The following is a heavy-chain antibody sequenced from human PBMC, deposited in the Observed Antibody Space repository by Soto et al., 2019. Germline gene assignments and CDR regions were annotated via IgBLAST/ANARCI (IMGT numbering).Heavy chain of an antibody. CDR1: GFTVSSNY. V-gene: IGHV3-66*01. CDR3: AREGAGTTLAYYYYYYMDV. Sequence: VQLVESGGGLVQPGGSLRLSCAASGFTVSSNYMSWVRQAPGKGLEWVSVIYSGGSTYYADSVKGRFTISRDNSKNTLYLQMNSLRAEDTAVYYCAREGAGTTLAYYYYYYMDVWGKGTTVTVSS. J-gene: IGHJ6*03. CDR2: IYSGGST. D-gene: IGHD1-1*01.